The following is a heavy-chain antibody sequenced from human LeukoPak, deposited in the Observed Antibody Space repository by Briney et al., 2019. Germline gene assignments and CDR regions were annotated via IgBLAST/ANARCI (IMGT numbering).Heavy chain of an antibody. Sequence: GESLKISCKGSGYSFTNYWIGWVRQMPGKGLEWMGIIYPGDSDTRYSPSFQGQVTISADKSISTAYLQWSSLKASDTAMYYCARRMDYGDYVGAFDIWGQGTMVTVSS. V-gene: IGHV5-51*01. CDR3: ARRMDYGDYVGAFDI. J-gene: IGHJ3*02. CDR2: IYPGDSDT. CDR1: GYSFTNYW. D-gene: IGHD4-17*01.